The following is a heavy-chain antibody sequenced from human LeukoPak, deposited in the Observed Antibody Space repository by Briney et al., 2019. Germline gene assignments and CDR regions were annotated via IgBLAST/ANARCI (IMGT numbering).Heavy chain of an antibody. D-gene: IGHD2-15*01. V-gene: IGHV3-7*03. CDR2: INQDGSEK. CDR1: GFTFSSHW. J-gene: IGHJ4*02. Sequence: GGSLRLSCAASGFTFSSHWLSWVRQAPGQGLEWVANINQDGSEKYYVNSVKGRFTISRVNTKNSLYLQMNSLIAEDTAIYYCARDHVVDGLVFDYWGQGALVTVSS. CDR3: ARDHVVDGLVFDY.